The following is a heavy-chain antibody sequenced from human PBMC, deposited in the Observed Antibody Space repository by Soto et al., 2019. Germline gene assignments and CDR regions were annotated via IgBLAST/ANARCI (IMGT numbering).Heavy chain of an antibody. V-gene: IGHV3-23*01. J-gene: IGHJ2*01. Sequence: EVQLLESGGGLVQPGGSLRLSCAASGFTFSSYAMSWVRQAPGKGLEWVSAISGSGGSTYYADSVKGRFTISRDNSKNTLYLQMNSLRAEYTAVDYCAKNRIGGLSRYGYFALWGRGTLVTVSS. CDR3: AKNRIGGLSRYGYFAL. D-gene: IGHD3-10*01. CDR1: GFTFSSYA. CDR2: ISGSGGST.